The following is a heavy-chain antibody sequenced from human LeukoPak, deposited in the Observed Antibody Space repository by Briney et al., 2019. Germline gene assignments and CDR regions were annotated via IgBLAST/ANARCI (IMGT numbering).Heavy chain of an antibody. J-gene: IGHJ4*02. CDR3: AKDHLALAARPGFEDY. CDR1: GYTFTSYY. Sequence: ASVKVSCKASGYTFTSYYMHWVRQAPGQGLEWMGIINPSGGSTSYAQKFQGRVTMTRDTSTSTVYMELSSLRSEDTAVYYCAKDHLALAARPGFEDYWGQGTLVTVSS. CDR2: INPSGGST. V-gene: IGHV1-46*01. D-gene: IGHD6-6*01.